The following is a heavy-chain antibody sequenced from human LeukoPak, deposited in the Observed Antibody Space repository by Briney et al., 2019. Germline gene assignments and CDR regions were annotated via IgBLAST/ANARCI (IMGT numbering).Heavy chain of an antibody. V-gene: IGHV4-34*01. D-gene: IGHD3-10*01. Sequence: KSSETLSLTCAVYGGSFSGYYWSWIRQPPGKGLEWIGEINHSGSTNYNPSLKSRVTISVDTSKNQFSLKLTSVTAADTAVYYCARGLEWFGGKLDYWGQGTLVTVSS. CDR2: INHSGST. CDR3: ARGLEWFGGKLDY. CDR1: GGSFSGYY. J-gene: IGHJ4*02.